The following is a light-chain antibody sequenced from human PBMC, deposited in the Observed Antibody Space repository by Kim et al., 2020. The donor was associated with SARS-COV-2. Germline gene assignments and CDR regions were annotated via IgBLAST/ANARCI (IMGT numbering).Light chain of an antibody. J-gene: IGLJ3*02. CDR3: NSRDSSGNHNWV. Sequence: SSELTQDPAVSVALGRTVRITCQGDSLRSYYASWYQQKPGQAPVLVIYGKNNRPSGIPDRFSGSSSGNTASLTITGAQAEDEADYYCNSRDSSGNHNWVF. CDR2: GKN. V-gene: IGLV3-19*01. CDR1: SLRSYY.